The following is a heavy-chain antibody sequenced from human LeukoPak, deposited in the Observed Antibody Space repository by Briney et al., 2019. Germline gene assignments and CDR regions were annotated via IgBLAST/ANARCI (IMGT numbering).Heavy chain of an antibody. CDR1: GFTFSSYS. Sequence: GGSLRLSCAASGFTFSSYSMNWVRQAPGKGLEWVSSISSSSSYIYYADSVKGRFTISRDNAKNSLYLQMNSLRAEDTAVYYCARDGEVLRFLEWLTYPDYWGQGTLVTVSS. J-gene: IGHJ4*02. CDR3: ARDGEVLRFLEWLTYPDY. D-gene: IGHD3-3*01. V-gene: IGHV3-21*01. CDR2: ISSSSSYI.